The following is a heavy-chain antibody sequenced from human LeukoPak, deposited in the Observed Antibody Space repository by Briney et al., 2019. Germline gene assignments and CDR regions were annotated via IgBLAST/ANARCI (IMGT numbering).Heavy chain of an antibody. CDR3: ARHVEGMVSV. Sequence: SQTLSLTCTVSGGSISSGDYYWSWIRQPPGKGLEWIGYIYTSGSTNYNPSLKSRVTISVDTSKNQFSLKLSSVTAADTAVYYCARHVEGMVSVWGQGTLVTVSS. D-gene: IGHD3-10*01. J-gene: IGHJ4*02. V-gene: IGHV4-30-4*01. CDR1: GGSISSGDYY. CDR2: IYTSGST.